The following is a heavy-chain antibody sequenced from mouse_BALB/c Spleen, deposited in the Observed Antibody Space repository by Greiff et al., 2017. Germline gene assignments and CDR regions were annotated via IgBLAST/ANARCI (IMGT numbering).Heavy chain of an antibody. J-gene: IGHJ4*01. D-gene: IGHD2-4*01. CDR2: IYPGDGDT. CDR1: GYTFTSYW. Sequence: VQLQQSGAELARPGASVKLSCKASGYTFTSYWMQWVKQRPGQGLEWIGAIYPGDGDTRYTQKFKGKATLTADKSSSTAYMQLSSLTSEDSAVYYCTRSGITTGYAMDYWGQGTSVTVSS. CDR3: TRSGITTGYAMDY. V-gene: IGHV1-87*01.